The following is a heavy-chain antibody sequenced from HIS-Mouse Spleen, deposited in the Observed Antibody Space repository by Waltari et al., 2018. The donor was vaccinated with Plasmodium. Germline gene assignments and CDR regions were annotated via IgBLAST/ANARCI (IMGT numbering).Heavy chain of an antibody. Sequence: QVTLRESGPALVKPTQTLTLTCTFSGFSLSTSGMFVSWIRQPPGKAMEWLARIDWDDDKYYSTSLKTRLTISKDTSKNQVFLTMTNMDPVDTATYYCARTTYSSSSAKYYYYGMDVWGQGTTVTVSS. J-gene: IGHJ6*02. CDR3: ARTTYSSSSAKYYYYGMDV. CDR2: IDWDDDK. V-gene: IGHV2-70*15. D-gene: IGHD6-6*01. CDR1: GFSLSTSGMF.